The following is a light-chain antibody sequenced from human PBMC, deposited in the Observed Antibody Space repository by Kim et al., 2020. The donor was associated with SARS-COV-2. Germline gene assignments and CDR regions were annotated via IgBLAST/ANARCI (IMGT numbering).Light chain of an antibody. CDR1: SSNIGSNS. CDR2: TNN. CDR3: AAWDDSLNGPV. Sequence: GQRVTISCSGSSSNIGSNSVDWYQPLPGTAPKLLIYTNNQRPSGVPDRFSGSKSGTSASLAISGLQSEDEAYYYCAAWDDSLNGPVFAGGTQLTVL. V-gene: IGLV1-44*01. J-gene: IGLJ2*01.